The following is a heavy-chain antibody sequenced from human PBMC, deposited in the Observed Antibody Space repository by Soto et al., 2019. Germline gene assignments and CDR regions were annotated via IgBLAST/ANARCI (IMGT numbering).Heavy chain of an antibody. CDR1: GYIFITYF. Sequence: GASVKVSCKASGYIFITYFMHWLRQAPGQRLEWMGWINPDNGNTKYAENFQGRVSIIRDTSASTAYMELSSLRSEDTAVYYCARGPRSGSFDIWGQGTMVTVS. CDR3: ARGPRSGSFDI. CDR2: INPDNGNT. V-gene: IGHV1-3*01. J-gene: IGHJ3*02. D-gene: IGHD6-19*01.